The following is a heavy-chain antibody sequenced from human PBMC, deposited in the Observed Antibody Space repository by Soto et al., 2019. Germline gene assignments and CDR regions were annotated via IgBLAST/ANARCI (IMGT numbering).Heavy chain of an antibody. V-gene: IGHV1-69*13. CDR1: GGTFSSYA. J-gene: IGHJ4*02. CDR3: AREGLRSSTSCHIDY. D-gene: IGHD2-2*02. Sequence: PVKVCCKTSGGTFSSYAISWLRQDPGQGLEWMGGIIPIFGTANYAQKFQGRVTITADESTSTAYMELSSLRSEDTAVYYCAREGLRSSTSCHIDYWGQGTLVTVSS. CDR2: IIPIFGTA.